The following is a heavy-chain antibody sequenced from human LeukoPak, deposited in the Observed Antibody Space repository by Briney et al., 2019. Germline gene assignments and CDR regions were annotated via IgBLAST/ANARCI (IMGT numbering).Heavy chain of an antibody. CDR3: ASVDTNTGHDY. CDR1: GGSVSSSVYY. Sequence: SETLSLTCTVSGGSVSSSVYYWGWIRQPPGKGLEWIGSIYYSGSTYYNPSLKSRVTISVDTSKNQFSLRLSSVTAADTAVYYCASVDTNTGHDYWGQGTLVTVSS. V-gene: IGHV4-39*01. D-gene: IGHD5-18*01. CDR2: IYYSGST. J-gene: IGHJ4*02.